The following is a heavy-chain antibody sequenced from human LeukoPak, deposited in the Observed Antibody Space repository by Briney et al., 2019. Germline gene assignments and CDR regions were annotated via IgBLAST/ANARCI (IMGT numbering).Heavy chain of an antibody. Sequence: SETLSLTCTVSGGSISSSNYYWGWIRQPPGKGLEWIGSIYYSGITYYNPSLKSRVTISVDTSNNQFSLKLSSVTAADTAMYYCAVYGDYGGWFDPWGQGTLVTVSS. J-gene: IGHJ5*02. D-gene: IGHD4-17*01. CDR2: IYYSGIT. CDR1: GGSISSSNYY. V-gene: IGHV4-39*01. CDR3: AVYGDYGGWFDP.